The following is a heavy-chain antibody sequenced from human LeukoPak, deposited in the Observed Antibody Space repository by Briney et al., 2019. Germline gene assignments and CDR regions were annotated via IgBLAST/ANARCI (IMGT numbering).Heavy chain of an antibody. V-gene: IGHV1-69*01. J-gene: IGHJ4*02. D-gene: IGHD3-22*01. Sequence: VKVSCKASGGTFSSYAISWVRQAPGQGLEWMGGIIPIFGTASYAQKFQGRVTITADESTSTAYMELRSLRSDDTAVYYCVYYDSSGYPDYFDYWGQGTLVTVSS. CDR1: GGTFSSYA. CDR2: IIPIFGTA. CDR3: VYYDSSGYPDYFDY.